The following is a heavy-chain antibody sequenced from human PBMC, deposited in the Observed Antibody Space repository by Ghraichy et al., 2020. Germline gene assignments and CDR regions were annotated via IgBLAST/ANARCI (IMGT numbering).Heavy chain of an antibody. Sequence: GESLNISCAASGFTFSSYSMNWVRQAPGKGLEWVSSISSSSYIYYADSVKGRFTISRDNAKNSLYLQMNSLRAEDTAVYYCARSNWNYVLFDYWGQGTLVTVSS. J-gene: IGHJ4*02. V-gene: IGHV3-21*01. CDR1: GFTFSSYS. CDR3: ARSNWNYVLFDY. D-gene: IGHD1-7*01. CDR2: ISSSSYI.